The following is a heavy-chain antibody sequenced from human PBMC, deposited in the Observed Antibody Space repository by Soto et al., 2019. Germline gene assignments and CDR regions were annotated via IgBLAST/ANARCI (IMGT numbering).Heavy chain of an antibody. CDR1: GFTFSSYA. Sequence: GGSLRLSCVASGFTFSSYAMNWVRRAPGKGLEWVSGISGSGGTTYYADSAKGRFTIARDNSKNTVYLQMSSLRGEDTAVYHCAQGRQQLVRGYIDSWGQGTLVTVSS. CDR3: AQGRQQLVRGYIDS. V-gene: IGHV3-23*01. D-gene: IGHD6-13*01. CDR2: ISGSGGTT. J-gene: IGHJ4*02.